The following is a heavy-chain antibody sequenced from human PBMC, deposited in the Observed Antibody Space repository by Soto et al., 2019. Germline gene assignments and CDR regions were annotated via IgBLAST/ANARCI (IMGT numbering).Heavy chain of an antibody. CDR2: TYYRSKWYN. Sequence: QSQTLSLTCAISGDSVSSNSAAWNWIRQSPSRGLEWLGRTYYRSKWYNDYAVSVKIRITINPDTSKNQFSLQLNSVTPEDTALYYCARARAPVGTEWFYFDYWGQGTLVTVSS. J-gene: IGHJ4*02. V-gene: IGHV6-1*01. CDR1: GDSVSSNSAA. D-gene: IGHD3-3*01. CDR3: ARARAPVGTEWFYFDY.